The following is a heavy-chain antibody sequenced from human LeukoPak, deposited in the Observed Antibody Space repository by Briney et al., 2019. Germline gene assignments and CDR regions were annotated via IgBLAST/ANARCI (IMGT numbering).Heavy chain of an antibody. V-gene: IGHV3-30*02. CDR3: ATDIVVVPAAGVFDY. J-gene: IGHJ4*02. Sequence: GGSLRLSCAASGFTFSSYSMNWVRQAPGKGLEWVAFIRYDGSNKYYADSVKGRFTISRDNSKNTLYLQMNSLRAEDTAVYYCATDIVVVPAAGVFDYWGQGTLVTVSS. CDR2: IRYDGSNK. D-gene: IGHD2-2*01. CDR1: GFTFSSYS.